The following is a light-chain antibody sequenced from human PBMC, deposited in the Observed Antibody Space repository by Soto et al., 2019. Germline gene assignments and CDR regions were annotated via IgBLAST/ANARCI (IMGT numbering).Light chain of an antibody. V-gene: IGKV3-20*01. CDR3: QQYGSSPRT. CDR2: GAS. Sequence: EIVLTQSPGTLSLSPGERATLSCRASQSVSSSYLAWYQQKPGQAPRLLIYGASSRATGIPDRCSGSGSGTYYTVTISRLEPGDFSVYYGQQYGSSPRTFGQGTKVEIK. CDR1: QSVSSSY. J-gene: IGKJ1*01.